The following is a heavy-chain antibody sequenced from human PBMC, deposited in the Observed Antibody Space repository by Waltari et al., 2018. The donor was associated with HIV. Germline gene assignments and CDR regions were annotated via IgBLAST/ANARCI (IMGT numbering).Heavy chain of an antibody. CDR3: TTAPYGGFDY. D-gene: IGHD4-17*01. Sequence: EVQLVESGGGLVKPGGSLRLSCAASGFTFSNAWMSWVRQAPGKGLEGVGHIKSETDGWTTDDAAPVKGRFTISRDDSKNTLYLQMTSLKTEDTAVYYCTTAPYGGFDYWGQGTLVTVSS. CDR1: GFTFSNAW. J-gene: IGHJ4*02. V-gene: IGHV3-15*01. CDR2: IKSETDGWTT.